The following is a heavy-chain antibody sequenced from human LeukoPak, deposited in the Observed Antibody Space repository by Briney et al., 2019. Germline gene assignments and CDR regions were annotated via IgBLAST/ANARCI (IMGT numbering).Heavy chain of an antibody. CDR3: ARVRLGRRDDAFDI. J-gene: IGHJ3*02. V-gene: IGHV7-4-1*02. CDR2: INTNTGNP. Sequence: ASVKVSCKASGYTFTSYAMNWARQAPGQGLEWMGWINTNTGNPTYAQGFTGRFVFSLDTSVSTAYLQISSLKAEDTAVYYCARVRLGRRDDAFDIWGQGTMVTVSS. CDR1: GYTFTSYA. D-gene: IGHD6-6*01.